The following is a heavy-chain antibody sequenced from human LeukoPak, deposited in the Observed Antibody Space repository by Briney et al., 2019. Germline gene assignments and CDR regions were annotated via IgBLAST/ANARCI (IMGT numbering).Heavy chain of an antibody. CDR1: GFTVSSNY. CDR2: IYSGGST. D-gene: IGHD6-19*01. Sequence: GGSLRLSCAASGFTVSSNYMSWVRQAPGKGLEWVSVIYSGGSTYYADSVKGRFTISRDNSKNTLYLQMNSLRAEDTAVYYCARAYHSGWYNFDYWGQGTLVTVSS. CDR3: ARAYHSGWYNFDY. V-gene: IGHV3-53*01. J-gene: IGHJ4*02.